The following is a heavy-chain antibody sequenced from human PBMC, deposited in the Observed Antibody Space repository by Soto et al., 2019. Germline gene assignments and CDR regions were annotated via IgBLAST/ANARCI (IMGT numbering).Heavy chain of an antibody. V-gene: IGHV4-39*01. D-gene: IGHD2-15*01. Sequence: QLQLQESGPGLVKPSETLSLTCTVSGGSISSFNYFWGWIRQPPGKGLEWIGSLYYSGNTYYNPSLQSRVTISVDTSKKQGTLTLRSVTAADTAVYYCARGGGSTFNGFDPWGQGTLVTVSP. CDR3: ARGGGSTFNGFDP. CDR1: GGSISSFNYF. J-gene: IGHJ5*02. CDR2: LYYSGNT.